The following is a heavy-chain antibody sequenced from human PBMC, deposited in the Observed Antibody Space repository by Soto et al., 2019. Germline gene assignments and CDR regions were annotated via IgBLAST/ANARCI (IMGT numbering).Heavy chain of an antibody. D-gene: IGHD2-15*01. CDR1: GFTFSSYA. V-gene: IGHV3-30-3*01. Sequence: QVQLVESGGGVVQPGRSLRLSCAASGFTFSSYAMYWVRQAPGKGLEWVAVISYDGNNKYYADSVKGRFTISRDNSKKTLNLQMNSLRAEATAVYYGARAGCDGGSCYTLVGLRYGMDVWGQGTTVTVSS. CDR3: ARAGCDGGSCYTLVGLRYGMDV. CDR2: ISYDGNNK. J-gene: IGHJ6*02.